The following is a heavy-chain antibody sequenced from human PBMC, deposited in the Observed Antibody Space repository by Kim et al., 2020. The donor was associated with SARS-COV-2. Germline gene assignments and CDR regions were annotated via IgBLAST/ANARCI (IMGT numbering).Heavy chain of an antibody. J-gene: IGHJ4*02. Sequence: SETLSLTCTVSGGSISSSSYYWGWIRQPPGKGLEWIGSIYYSGSTYYNPSLKSRVTISVDTSKNQFSLKLSSVTAADTAVYYCARHHYCSGGSCYFLFGGSTVEFDYWGQGTLVTVSS. CDR2: IYYSGST. D-gene: IGHD2-15*01. CDR3: ARHHYCSGGSCYFLFGGSTVEFDY. V-gene: IGHV4-39*01. CDR1: GGSISSSSYY.